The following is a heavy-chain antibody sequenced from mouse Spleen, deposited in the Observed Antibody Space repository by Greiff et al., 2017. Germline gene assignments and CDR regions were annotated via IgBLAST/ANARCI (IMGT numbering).Heavy chain of an antibody. V-gene: IGHV1-54*01. CDR3: AKTNWENYFDY. Sequence: QVQLKESGAELVRPGTSVKVSCKASGYAFTNYLIEWVKQRPGQGLEWIGVINPGSGGTNYNEKFKGKATLTADKSSSTAYMQLSSLTSDDSAVYFCAKTNWENYFDYWGQGTTLTVSS. D-gene: IGHD4-1*02. CDR1: GYAFTNYL. J-gene: IGHJ2*01. CDR2: INPGSGGT.